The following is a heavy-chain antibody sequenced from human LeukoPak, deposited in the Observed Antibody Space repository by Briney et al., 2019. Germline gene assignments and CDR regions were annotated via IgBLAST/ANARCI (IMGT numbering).Heavy chain of an antibody. V-gene: IGHV3-49*03. CDR1: GVTFGDYA. CDR3: ARINFRDYRGYTWFEP. J-gene: IGHJ5*02. D-gene: IGHD3-10*01. CDR2: VRTKTHGGAP. Sequence: GRSLRLSCKGSGVTFGDYAVTWFRQAPGKRLEWVGFVRTKTHGGAPETAASVKGRFNVSRDDSEGIAYLQMTSLTTEDTAMYYCARINFRDYRGYTWFEPWGQGTLVTVSS.